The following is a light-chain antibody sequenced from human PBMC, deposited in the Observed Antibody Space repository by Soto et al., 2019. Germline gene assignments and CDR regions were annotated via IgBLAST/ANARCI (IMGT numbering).Light chain of an antibody. CDR2: DAS. V-gene: IGKV3D-11*01. Sequence: IVMTQSPVSLPVTPGEPASISCSSSQDINTYLAWYQQKPGQAPRLLIYDASNRAKGIPARFSGSGPGTDFTLTISSLEPEDFAVYYCQQRSNWPITFGQGTRLEIK. CDR3: QQRSNWPIT. J-gene: IGKJ5*01. CDR1: QDINTY.